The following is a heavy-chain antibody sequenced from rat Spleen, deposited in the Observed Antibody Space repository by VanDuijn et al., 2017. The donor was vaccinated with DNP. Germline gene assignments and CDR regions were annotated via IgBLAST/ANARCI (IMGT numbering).Heavy chain of an antibody. Sequence: QVQLKESGPGLVQPSQTLSLTCTVSGFSLTSNSVSWVRQPPGKGLEWMGTIWSDGSTDCNSALKSRLSISRDTSKSQLFLKMNSLQTEDTAIYYCTRDQGVTTVPTGNWFAYWGQGTLVTVSS. CDR1: GFSLTSNS. J-gene: IGHJ3*01. V-gene: IGHV2-15*01. CDR3: TRDQGVTTVPTGNWFAY. D-gene: IGHD1-1*01. CDR2: IWSDGST.